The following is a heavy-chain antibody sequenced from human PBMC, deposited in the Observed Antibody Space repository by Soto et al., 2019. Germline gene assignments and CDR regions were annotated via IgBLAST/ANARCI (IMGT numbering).Heavy chain of an antibody. CDR2: MNPNSGGT. V-gene: IGHV1-2*02. CDR1: GYTFSCYF. CDR3: ARGYYSSSWRVFDY. D-gene: IGHD6-13*01. J-gene: IGHJ4*02. Sequence: QVQLVQSGADVKKPGASVKVSCKTSGYTFSCYFMHLLRQAPGQGLEWMGWMNPNSGGTDYAQNFQGRVSMTWDTSISTAYMELSRLRSDDTAIYYCARGYYSSSWRVFDYWGQGTLVTVSS.